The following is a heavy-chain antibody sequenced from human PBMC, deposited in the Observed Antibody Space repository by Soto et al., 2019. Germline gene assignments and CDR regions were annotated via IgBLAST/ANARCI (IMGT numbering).Heavy chain of an antibody. J-gene: IGHJ3*02. Sequence: ESGGGVVQPGRSLRLSCAASGFTFSSYAMHWVRQAPGKGLEWVAVISYDGSNKYYADSVKGRFTISRDNSKNTLYLQMNSLRAEDTAVYYCASKIWGQGTMVTVSS. V-gene: IGHV3-30-3*01. CDR1: GFTFSSYA. CDR3: ASKI. CDR2: ISYDGSNK.